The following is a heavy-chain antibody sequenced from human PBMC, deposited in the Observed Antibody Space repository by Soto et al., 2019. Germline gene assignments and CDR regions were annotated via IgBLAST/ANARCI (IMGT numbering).Heavy chain of an antibody. CDR1: GASVSHGY. V-gene: IGHV4-59*02. CDR2: MYFGGSF. D-gene: IGHD3-3*01. Sequence: SETLSLTCNVSGASVSHGYWSWIRQPPGKGLEWIGFMYFGGSFNYNPSLTSRATISVETSKSQFSLKLSSVTAADTAVYYCARAPLTAPPIFGVVINSRNYYYYGMDVWGQGTTVTVSS. CDR3: ARAPLTAPPIFGVVINSRNYYYYGMDV. J-gene: IGHJ6*02.